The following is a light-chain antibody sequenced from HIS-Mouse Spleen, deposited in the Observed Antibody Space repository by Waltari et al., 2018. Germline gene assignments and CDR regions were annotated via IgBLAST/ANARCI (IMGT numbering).Light chain of an antibody. CDR3: CSYAGSSTWV. CDR2: EGS. CDR1: SSDVGSYNL. V-gene: IGLV2-23*01. Sequence: QSALTQPASVSGSPGQSITIPCTGTSSDVGSYNLVSWYQQHPGKAPKLMIYEGSKRPSGVSNRFSGSKSGNTASLTISGLHAEDEADYYCCSYAGSSTWVFGGGTKLTVL. J-gene: IGLJ3*02.